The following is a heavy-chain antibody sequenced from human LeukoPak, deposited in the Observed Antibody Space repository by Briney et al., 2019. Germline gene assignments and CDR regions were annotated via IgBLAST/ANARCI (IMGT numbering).Heavy chain of an antibody. J-gene: IGHJ3*02. CDR1: GYTFTSYG. D-gene: IGHD3-22*01. V-gene: IGHV1-18*01. CDR3: ARETRYYDSSGYHDAFDI. CDR2: ISAYNGNT. Sequence: ASVKVSCKASGYTFTSYGISWVRQAPGQGLEWMGWISAYNGNTNYAQKLQGRVTMTTDTSTSTAYMELRSLRSDDTAVYYCARETRYYDSSGYHDAFDIWGQGTMVTVSS.